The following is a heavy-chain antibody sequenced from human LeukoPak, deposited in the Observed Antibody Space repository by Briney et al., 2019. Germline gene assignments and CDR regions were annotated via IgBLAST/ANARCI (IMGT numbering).Heavy chain of an antibody. CDR1: GYTFTSYY. J-gene: IGHJ5*02. D-gene: IGHD3-22*01. V-gene: IGHV1-46*01. Sequence: ASVKVSCKASGYTFTSYYMHWVRQAPGQGLEWMGIINPSGGSTSYAQKFQGRVTMTRDTSTSTAYMELSSLRSEDTAVYYCARGAATYYYDSSGYYNWFDPWGQGTLVTVSS. CDR2: INPSGGST. CDR3: ARGAATYYYDSSGYYNWFDP.